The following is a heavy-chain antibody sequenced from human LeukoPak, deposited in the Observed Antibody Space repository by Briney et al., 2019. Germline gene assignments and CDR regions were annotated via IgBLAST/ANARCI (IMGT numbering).Heavy chain of an antibody. D-gene: IGHD6-19*01. V-gene: IGHV3-7*01. CDR1: GFTFSSYW. CDR3: ARDEMRSGWIYYYFYMDV. CDR2: IKQDGSEK. Sequence: GGSLRLSCAASGFTFSSYWMSWVRQAPGKGLEWVANIKQDGSEKYYVDSVKGRFTISRDNAKNSLYLQMNSLRAEDTAVYYCARDEMRSGWIYYYFYMDVWGKGTTVTVSS. J-gene: IGHJ6*03.